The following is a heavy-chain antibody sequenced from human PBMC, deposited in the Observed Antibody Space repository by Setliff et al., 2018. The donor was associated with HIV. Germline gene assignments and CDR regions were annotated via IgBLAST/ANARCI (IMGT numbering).Heavy chain of an antibody. Sequence: ASVKVSCKPPGHAFTNYDIHWMRRAPGQGLEWMGWMNPNSGVSGYALKFHDRVTMARDTSITTLYMELSSLTSEDTAVYYCARGKGVGGVIITGGLDVWGQGTTVTVSS. D-gene: IGHD3-10*01. CDR2: MNPNSGVS. CDR1: GHAFTNYD. V-gene: IGHV1-8*01. CDR3: ARGKGVGGVIITGGLDV. J-gene: IGHJ6*02.